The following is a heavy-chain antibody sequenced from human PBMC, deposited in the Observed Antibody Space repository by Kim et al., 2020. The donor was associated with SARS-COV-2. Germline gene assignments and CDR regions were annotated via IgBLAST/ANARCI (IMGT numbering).Heavy chain of an antibody. CDR3: AKGGHCSSTSCYSRWFDP. J-gene: IGHJ5*02. CDR2: ISGSGGST. D-gene: IGHD2-2*01. V-gene: IGHV3-23*01. CDR1: GFTFSSYA. Sequence: GGSLRLSCAASGFTFSSYAMSWVRQAPGKGLEWVSAISGSGGSTYYADSVKGRFTISRDNSKNTLYLQMNSLRAEDTAVYYCAKGGHCSSTSCYSRWFDPWGQGTLVTVSS.